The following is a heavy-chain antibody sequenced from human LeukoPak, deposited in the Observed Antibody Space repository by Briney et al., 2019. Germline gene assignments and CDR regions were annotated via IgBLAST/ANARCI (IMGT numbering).Heavy chain of an antibody. V-gene: IGHV4-39*07. CDR3: ARGSLLRSGYLLY. J-gene: IGHJ4*02. Sequence: SETLSLTCTVSGDSISNTNYYWGWIRQSPVKGLEWIGTIYYTGGTYYNPSLKSRVTISVDTSKNQFSLKLTSVSAADTAVYFCARGSLLRSGYLLYWGQGTLVTVSS. CDR2: IYYTGGT. CDR1: GDSISNTNYY. D-gene: IGHD3-3*01.